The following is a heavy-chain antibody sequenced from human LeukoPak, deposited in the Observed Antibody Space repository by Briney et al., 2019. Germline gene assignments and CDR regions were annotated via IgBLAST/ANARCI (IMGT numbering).Heavy chain of an antibody. J-gene: IGHJ6*03. CDR3: AKVSVYGQDYYYYYMDV. CDR2: ISGSGGST. V-gene: IGHV3-23*01. Sequence: GGSLRLSCAASGFTFSSYAMSWVRQAPGKGLERVSAISGSGGSTYYADSVKGRFTISRDNSKNTLYLQMNSLRAEDTAVYYCAKVSVYGQDYYYYYMDVWGKGTTVTISS. CDR1: GFTFSSYA. D-gene: IGHD5/OR15-5a*01.